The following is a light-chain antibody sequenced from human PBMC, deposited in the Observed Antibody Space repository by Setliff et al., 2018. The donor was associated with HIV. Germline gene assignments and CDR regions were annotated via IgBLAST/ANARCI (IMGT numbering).Light chain of an antibody. CDR1: SSDVGSYNC. CDR2: EVN. Sequence: QSVLAQPPSVSGSPGQSVTISCTGTSSDVGSYNCVSWYQQPPGTAPKLIIYEVNNRPSGVPDRFSGSKSGNTASLTISGLQAEDEADYYCSSRSTSSTLVFGGGTQLTVL. J-gene: IGLJ2*01. V-gene: IGLV2-18*02. CDR3: SSRSTSSTLV.